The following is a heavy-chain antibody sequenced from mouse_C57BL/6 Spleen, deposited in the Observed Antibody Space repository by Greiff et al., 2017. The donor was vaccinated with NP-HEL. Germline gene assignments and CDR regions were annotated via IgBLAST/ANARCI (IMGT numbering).Heavy chain of an antibody. V-gene: IGHV1-61*01. CDR2: IYPSDSET. Sequence: QVQLQQPGAELVRPGSSVKLSCKASGYTFTSYWMDWVKQRPGQGLEWIGNIYPSDSETHYNQKFKDKAKLTVDKSSSTAYMQLSSLTSEDSAVYYCARDYYGSSAYWGQGTLVTVSA. CDR1: GYTFTSYW. CDR3: ARDYYGSSAY. D-gene: IGHD1-1*01. J-gene: IGHJ3*01.